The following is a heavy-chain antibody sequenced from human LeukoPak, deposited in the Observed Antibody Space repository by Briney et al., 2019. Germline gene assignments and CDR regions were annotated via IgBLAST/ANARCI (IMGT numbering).Heavy chain of an antibody. V-gene: IGHV1-69*05. CDR1: GGTFSSYA. D-gene: IGHD5-24*01. J-gene: IGHJ6*03. CDR2: IIPIFGTA. Sequence: SVKVSCKASGGTFSSYAISWVRQAPGRGLEWMGRIIPIFGTANYAQKFQGRVTITTDESTSTAYMELSSLRSEDTAVYYCAREGGYNPYYYYYMDVWGKGTTVTVSS. CDR3: AREGGYNPYYYYYMDV.